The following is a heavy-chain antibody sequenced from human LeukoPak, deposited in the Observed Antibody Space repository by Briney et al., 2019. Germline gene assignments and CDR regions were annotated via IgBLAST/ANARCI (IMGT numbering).Heavy chain of an antibody. Sequence: PSQTLSLTCTVSGGSISSGDYYWSWIRQPPGKGLEWIAYMYYSGSTYYNPSLKSRVTMSADTSKNQLSLKLSSVTAADTAVYYCARPYYYDSRIDPWGQGILITVSS. CDR1: GGSISSGDYY. CDR3: ARPYYYDSRIDP. D-gene: IGHD3-22*01. CDR2: MYYSGST. V-gene: IGHV4-30-4*01. J-gene: IGHJ5*02.